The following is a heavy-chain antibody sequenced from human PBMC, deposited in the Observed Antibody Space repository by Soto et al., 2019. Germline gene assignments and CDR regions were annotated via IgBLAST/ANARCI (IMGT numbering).Heavy chain of an antibody. J-gene: IGHJ5*02. Sequence: GGSLRLSCAASGFTFSSYGMHWVRQAPGKGLEWVAVIWYDGSNKYYADSVKGRFTISRDNSKNTLYLQMNSLRAEDTAVYYCARTLYYYDSSGYRKEFHWFDPWGQGTLVTVFS. D-gene: IGHD3-22*01. CDR2: IWYDGSNK. CDR1: GFTFSSYG. CDR3: ARTLYYYDSSGYRKEFHWFDP. V-gene: IGHV3-33*01.